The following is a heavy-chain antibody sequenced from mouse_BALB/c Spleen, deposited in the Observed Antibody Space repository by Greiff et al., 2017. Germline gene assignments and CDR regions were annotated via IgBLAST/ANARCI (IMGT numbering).Heavy chain of an antibody. J-gene: IGHJ2*01. Sequence: VHVKQSGPELEKPGASVKISCKASGYSFTGYNMNWVKQSNGKSLEWIGNIDPYYGGTSYNQKFKGKATLTVDKSSSTAYMQLKSLTSEDSAVYYCARSDYYGSSSYFDYWGQGTTLTVSS. V-gene: IGHV1-39*01. CDR1: GYSFTGYN. D-gene: IGHD1-1*01. CDR3: ARSDYYGSSSYFDY. CDR2: IDPYYGGT.